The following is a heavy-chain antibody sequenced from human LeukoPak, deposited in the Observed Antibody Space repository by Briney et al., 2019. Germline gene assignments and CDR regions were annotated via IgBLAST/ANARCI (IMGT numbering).Heavy chain of an antibody. D-gene: IGHD1-26*01. Sequence: GGSLRLSCAASGITFSTSWMHWVRQAPGKGLVWVSRISSDGSNTIYADSVRGRFTISRDNAKNTLYLQMNSLRAEDTAVYYCARGQSIMGPTTVDYWGQGTLVTVSS. CDR3: ARGQSIMGPTTVDY. J-gene: IGHJ4*02. CDR1: GITFSTSW. CDR2: ISSDGSNT. V-gene: IGHV3-74*01.